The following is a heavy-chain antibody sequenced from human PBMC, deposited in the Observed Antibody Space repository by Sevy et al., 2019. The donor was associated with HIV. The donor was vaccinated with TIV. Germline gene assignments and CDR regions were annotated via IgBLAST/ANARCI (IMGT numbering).Heavy chain of an antibody. CDR3: AKDGLSVAAAGYYYYGMDV. CDR2: ISGSGGST. Sequence: GGSLRLSCAASGFTFSSYEMNWVRQAPGKGLEWVSAISGSGGSTYYGDSVKGRFTISRDNSKNTVYLQMNSLRAEDTAVYYCAKDGLSVAAAGYYYYGMDVWGQGTTVTVSS. D-gene: IGHD6-13*01. J-gene: IGHJ6*02. V-gene: IGHV3-23*01. CDR1: GFTFSSYE.